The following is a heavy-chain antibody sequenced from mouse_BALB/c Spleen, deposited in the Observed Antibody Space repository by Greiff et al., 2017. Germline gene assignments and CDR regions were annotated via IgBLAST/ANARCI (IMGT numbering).Heavy chain of an antibody. CDR3: ARDGDGYYEGFAY. CDR2: IWAGGST. CDR1: GFSLTSYG. Sequence: VKLVESGPGLVAPSQSLSITCTVSGFSLTSYGVHWVRQPPGKGLEWLGVIWAGGSTNYNSALMSRLSISKDNSKSQVFLKMNSLQTDDTAMYYCARDGDGYYEGFAYWGQGTLVTVSA. J-gene: IGHJ3*01. D-gene: IGHD2-3*01. V-gene: IGHV2-9*02.